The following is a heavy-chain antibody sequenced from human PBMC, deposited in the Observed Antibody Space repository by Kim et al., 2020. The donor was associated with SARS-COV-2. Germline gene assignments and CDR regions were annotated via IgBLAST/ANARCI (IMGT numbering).Heavy chain of an antibody. CDR3: ARDRLAYCGGDCYSANWYFDL. CDR1: GDTFSSYA. D-gene: IGHD2-21*02. CDR2: IIPIFGTA. Sequence: SVKVSCKASGDTFSSYAISWVRQAPGQGLEWMGGIIPIFGTANYAQKFQGRVTITADESTSTAYMELSSLRSEDTAVYYCARDRLAYCGGDCYSANWYFDLWGRGTLVTVSS. J-gene: IGHJ2*01. V-gene: IGHV1-69*13.